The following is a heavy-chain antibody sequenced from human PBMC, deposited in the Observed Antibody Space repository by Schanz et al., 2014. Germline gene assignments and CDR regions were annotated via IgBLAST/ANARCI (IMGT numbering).Heavy chain of an antibody. CDR2: IYMDGSGR. CDR1: GFTFSRYW. V-gene: IGHV3-74*01. Sequence: EVQLVQSGGGLVQPGGSLRLSCAASGFTFSRYWMQWVRQAPGKGLVWVSRIYMDGSGRDYGDSVKGRFTVSRDNSKDTLYLQMSGLTPEDTAVYYCARGPIPIQGVPMDFWGQGTLVTVSS. CDR3: ARGPIPIQGVPMDF. D-gene: IGHD3-10*01. J-gene: IGHJ4*02.